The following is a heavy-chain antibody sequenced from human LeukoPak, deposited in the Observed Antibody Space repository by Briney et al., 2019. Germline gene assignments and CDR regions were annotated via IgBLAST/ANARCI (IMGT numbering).Heavy chain of an antibody. Sequence: SETLSLTCTVSGGSIGSSTYYWGWIRQPPGKGLEWIGSIYYSGSTYYNPSLKSRVTISVDTSKNQFSLQLNSVTPEDTAVHYCARDRSYGYGSHFDYWGQGTLVTVSS. CDR1: GGSIGSSTYY. J-gene: IGHJ4*02. CDR3: ARDRSYGYGSHFDY. CDR2: IYYSGST. V-gene: IGHV4-39*02. D-gene: IGHD5-18*01.